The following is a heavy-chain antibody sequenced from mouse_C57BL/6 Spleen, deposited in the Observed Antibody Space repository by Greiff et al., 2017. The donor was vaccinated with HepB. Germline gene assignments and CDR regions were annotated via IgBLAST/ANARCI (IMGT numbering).Heavy chain of an antibody. J-gene: IGHJ1*03. D-gene: IGHD1-1*01. Sequence: VQLKESGPGLVKPSQSLSLTCSVTGYSITSGYYWNWIRQFPGNKLEWMGYISYDGSNNYNPSLKNRISITRDTSKNQFFLKLNSVTTEDTATYYCARSPGSSYRYFDVWGTGTTVTVSS. CDR1: GYSITSGYY. CDR3: ARSPGSSYRYFDV. CDR2: ISYDGSN. V-gene: IGHV3-6*01.